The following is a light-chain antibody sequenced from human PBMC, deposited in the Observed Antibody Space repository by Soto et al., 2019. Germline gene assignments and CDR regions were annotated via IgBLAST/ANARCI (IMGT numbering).Light chain of an antibody. Sequence: EIVMTQSPATLSVSPGDRATLSCRASESIGSNLAWWHQRPGQAPRLLIYGASTRAPGIPARFSGSGSETEFTLTITSLQSEDFAIYYCQQWIRWTFGQGTRLEVK. CDR2: GAS. CDR1: ESIGSN. CDR3: QQWIRWT. V-gene: IGKV3-15*01. J-gene: IGKJ1*01.